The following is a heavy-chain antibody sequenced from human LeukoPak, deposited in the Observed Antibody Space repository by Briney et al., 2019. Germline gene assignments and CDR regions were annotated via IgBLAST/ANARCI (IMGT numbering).Heavy chain of an antibody. Sequence: GGSLRLSCAASGFTFSSYAMHWVRQAPGKGLEWGAVISYDGSNKYYADSVKGRFTISRDNSKNTLYLQMNSLRAEDAAVYYCVSVAQAAFDIWGQGTMVTVSS. CDR1: GFTFSSYA. V-gene: IGHV3-30-3*01. CDR2: ISYDGSNK. D-gene: IGHD4-23*01. CDR3: VSVAQAAFDI. J-gene: IGHJ3*02.